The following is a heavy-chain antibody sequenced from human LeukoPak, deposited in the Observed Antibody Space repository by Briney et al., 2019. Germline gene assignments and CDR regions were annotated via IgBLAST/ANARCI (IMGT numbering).Heavy chain of an antibody. D-gene: IGHD1-14*01. V-gene: IGHV1-69*06. J-gene: IGHJ4*02. CDR2: IIPIFGTA. Sequence: SVKVFCKASGGTFSSCAISWVRQAPGQGLEWMGGIIPIFGTANYAQKFQGRVTITADKSTSTAYMELSSLRSEDTAVYYCARGPGLYYFDYWGQGTLVTVSS. CDR3: ARGPGLYYFDY. CDR1: GGTFSSCA.